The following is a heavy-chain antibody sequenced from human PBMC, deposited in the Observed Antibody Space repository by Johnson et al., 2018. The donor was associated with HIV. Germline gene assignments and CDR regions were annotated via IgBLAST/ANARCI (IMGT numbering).Heavy chain of an antibody. J-gene: IGHJ3*02. V-gene: IGHV3-20*04. CDR2: INWNAGNT. D-gene: IGHD3-3*01. Sequence: VQLVESGGGVVRPGGSLRLSCAASGFTFDDYGMSWVRQAPGKGLEWVSGINWNAGNTGYVDSVKGRFTISSDNAKNSLYLQMNSLRAEDTALYYCARRSGTWDAFDIWGQGTMVTVSS. CDR1: GFTFDDYG. CDR3: ARRSGTWDAFDI.